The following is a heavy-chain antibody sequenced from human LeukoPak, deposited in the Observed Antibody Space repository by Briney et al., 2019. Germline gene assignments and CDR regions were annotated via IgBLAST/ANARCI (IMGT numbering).Heavy chain of an antibody. CDR2: IYYSGST. J-gene: IGHJ6*03. Sequence: SETLSLTCTVSGGSISSSSYYWGWIRQPPGKGLEWIGSIYYSGSTYYNPSLKSRVTISVDTSKNQFSLKLSSVTAADTAVYYCAKIGYCSSTSCYRRSDYYYYMDVWGKGTTVTISS. D-gene: IGHD2-2*02. V-gene: IGHV4-39*07. CDR3: AKIGYCSSTSCYRRSDYYYYMDV. CDR1: GGSISSSSYY.